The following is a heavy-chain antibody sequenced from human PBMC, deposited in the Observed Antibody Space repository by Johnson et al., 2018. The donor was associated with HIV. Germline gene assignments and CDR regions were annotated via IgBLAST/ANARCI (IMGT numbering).Heavy chain of an antibody. CDR2: INWNGGST. V-gene: IGHV3-20*04. CDR1: GFTFDDYD. CDR3: VRDTEREALDI. J-gene: IGHJ3*02. Sequence: VQLVESGGNVVRPGGSLRLSCAASGFTFDDYDMSWVRQAPGKGLEWVSGINWNGGSTGYADSVKGRFTISRDNAKNSLYLQMSSLRAEDTAVYYCVRDTEREALDIWGQGTMVTVSS. D-gene: IGHD2-8*02.